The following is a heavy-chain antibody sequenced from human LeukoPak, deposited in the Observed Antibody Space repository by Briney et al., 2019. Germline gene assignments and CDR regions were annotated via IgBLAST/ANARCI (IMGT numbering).Heavy chain of an antibody. CDR3: GGPRGRQTTAALAL. V-gene: IGHV5-51*01. CDR2: SYPGGSGT. Sequence: GESLQISCKGSGDSFTRYWSGWVLQMPGKGGEGMGISYPGGSGTIYSPSFQGRVTISADKSISTAYLQCSSLKASDTAMDYYGGPRGRQTTAALALWARGPMVTVSS. J-gene: IGHJ3*01. D-gene: IGHD1/OR15-1a*01. CDR1: GDSFTRYW.